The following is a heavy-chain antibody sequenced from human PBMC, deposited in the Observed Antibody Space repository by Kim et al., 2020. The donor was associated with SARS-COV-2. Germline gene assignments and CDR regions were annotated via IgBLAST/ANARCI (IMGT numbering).Heavy chain of an antibody. CDR3: ARGKVFDY. J-gene: IGHJ4*02. CDR2: SGSTI. Sequence: SGSTIYPDSLKGRFTIARDNAKNSLYLQMTSLRAEDTAVYYCARGKVFDYWGQGTLVTVSS. V-gene: IGHV3-48*03.